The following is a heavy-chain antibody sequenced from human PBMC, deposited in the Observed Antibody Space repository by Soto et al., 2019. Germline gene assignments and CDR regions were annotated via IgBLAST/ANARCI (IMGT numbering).Heavy chain of an antibody. Sequence: VQLVQSGAEMKKPGESLRISCKASGSIFSTYWFGWVRQMPGKGLELMGIIYPGDSDTRYSPSFEGQVTITADKSITTAYLQWSSLKASDSAIYYCARRPSDGTDFDFWGEGTLVTVSS. CDR1: GSIFSTYW. CDR3: ARRPSDGTDFDF. D-gene: IGHD1-26*01. CDR2: IYPGDSDT. V-gene: IGHV5-51*01. J-gene: IGHJ4*02.